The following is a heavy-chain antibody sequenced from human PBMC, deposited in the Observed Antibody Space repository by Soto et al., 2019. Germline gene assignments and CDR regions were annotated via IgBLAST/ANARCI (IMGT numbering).Heavy chain of an antibody. J-gene: IGHJ4*02. CDR3: ARGSGNYYSGRYFDS. CDR1: GGYISSSDYY. CDR2: ISFTGST. Sequence: QVQLRESGPGLVKPSQTLSLTCTVSGGYISSSDYYWTWIRQSPGKGLEYIGYISFTGSTYYNPSIKSLVTVSVDTSNNQFSLNLSSVTAADTAVYFCARGSGNYYSGRYFDSWGQGTLVTVSS. D-gene: IGHD1-26*01. V-gene: IGHV4-30-4*01.